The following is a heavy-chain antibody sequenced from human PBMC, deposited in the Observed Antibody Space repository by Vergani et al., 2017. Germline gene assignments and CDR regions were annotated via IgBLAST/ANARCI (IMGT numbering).Heavy chain of an antibody. Sequence: QLQLQESGPGLVKPSATLSLTFSVSGASIRSSNYYWGWIRQPPGKGLEWMASIYYSGSTYYNPSLKSRVTISVDTSKNQFSRKLSSVTAADTAVYFCARRSTVEWLVKLGWIDPWGQGILVTVSS. CDR2: IYYSGST. J-gene: IGHJ5*02. V-gene: IGHV4-39*01. CDR3: ARRSTVEWLVKLGWIDP. CDR1: GASIRSSNYY. D-gene: IGHD6-19*01.